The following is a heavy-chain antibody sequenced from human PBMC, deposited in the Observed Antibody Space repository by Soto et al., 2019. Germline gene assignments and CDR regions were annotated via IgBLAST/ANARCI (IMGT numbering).Heavy chain of an antibody. J-gene: IGHJ6*02. CDR2: ISYDGSNK. V-gene: IGHV3-30*18. Sequence: QVQLVESGGGVVQPGRSLRLSCAASGFTFSSYGMHWVRQAPGKGLEWVAVISYDGSNKYYADSVKGRFTISRDNSKNTLYLQMTSLRAEDTAVDYCANHMRPNMDVWGQGTTVTVSS. CDR3: ANHMRPNMDV. D-gene: IGHD6-25*01. CDR1: GFTFSSYG.